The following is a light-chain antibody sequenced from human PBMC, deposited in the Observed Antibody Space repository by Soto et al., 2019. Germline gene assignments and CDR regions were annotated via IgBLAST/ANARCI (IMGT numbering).Light chain of an antibody. CDR1: QSVGSY. CDR3: QQYNNWPPMYT. V-gene: IGKV3-15*01. Sequence: EIVMTQSPATLSVSPGERATLSCRASQSVGSYLAWYQQKPGQAPRLLIYGASTRATGVPARFSGSGSGTEFTLTISSLQYEDFAVYHCQQYNNWPPMYTFGQGTKLEIK. J-gene: IGKJ2*01. CDR2: GAS.